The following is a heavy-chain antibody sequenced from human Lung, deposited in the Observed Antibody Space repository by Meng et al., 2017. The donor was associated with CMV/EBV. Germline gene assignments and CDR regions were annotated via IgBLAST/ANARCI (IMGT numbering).Heavy chain of an antibody. CDR3: AGGGGYTSGWDDY. J-gene: IGHJ4*02. CDR1: DSVSSDSAA. CDR2: TYYRSKWYN. Sequence: DSVSSDSAAWTWIRQSPSRGLEWLGKTYYRSKWYNDYAESVKGRITIYADTSKNQFSLQLISVTPEDTAVYYCAGGGGYTSGWDDYWGQGTLVTVSS. D-gene: IGHD6-19*01. V-gene: IGHV6-1*01.